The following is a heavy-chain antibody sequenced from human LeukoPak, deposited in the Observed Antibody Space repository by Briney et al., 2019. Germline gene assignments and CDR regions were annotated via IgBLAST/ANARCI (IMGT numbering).Heavy chain of an antibody. Sequence: SETLSLTCTLSGDSISNYYWSWIRQSPGKKLEWIGYMYNLGSTIHNPSLKSRVTISTDTSKNQFSLRLTSLPAADTAVYYCARAEKAVTGTLDYWGQGTLITVSS. CDR2: MYNLGST. D-gene: IGHD6-19*01. CDR1: GDSISNYY. J-gene: IGHJ4*02. V-gene: IGHV4-59*01. CDR3: ARAEKAVTGTLDY.